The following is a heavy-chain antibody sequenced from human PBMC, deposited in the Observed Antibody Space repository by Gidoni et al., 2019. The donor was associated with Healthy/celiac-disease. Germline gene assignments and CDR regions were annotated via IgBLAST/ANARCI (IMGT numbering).Heavy chain of an antibody. Sequence: QVQLVQSGAEVQKPAASVKVSCKASGNTFTGYYMQWGRHAPGQGLEWMGCINPNSGGTTYAQKFQGRVTMTRDTSISPAYMELSRLRSDDTAVYYCARLGFLEQGWGQGTLVTVSS. D-gene: IGHD3-3*01. V-gene: IGHV1-2*02. CDR3: ARLGFLEQG. CDR2: INPNSGGT. J-gene: IGHJ4*02. CDR1: GNTFTGYY.